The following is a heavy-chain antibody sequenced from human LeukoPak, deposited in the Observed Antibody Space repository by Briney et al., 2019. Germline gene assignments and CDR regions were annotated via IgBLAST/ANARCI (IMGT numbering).Heavy chain of an antibody. CDR1: GVSISSYY. V-gene: IGHV4-59*01. CDR3: ARGLAVTNFDY. D-gene: IGHD6-19*01. J-gene: IGHJ4*02. Sequence: SETLSLTCAVSGVSISSYYWSWIRQPPGKGLEWIGYIYYSGSTNYNPSLKSRVTISVDTSKNQFSLKLSSVTAADTAVYYCARGLAVTNFDYWGQGTLVTVSS. CDR2: IYYSGST.